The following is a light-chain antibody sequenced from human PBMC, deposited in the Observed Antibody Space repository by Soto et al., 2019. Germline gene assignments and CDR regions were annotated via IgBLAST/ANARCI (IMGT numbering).Light chain of an antibody. CDR1: QAINNL. J-gene: IGKJ5*01. CDR2: GVS. CDR3: QQSKNFPLT. V-gene: IGKV1-12*01. Sequence: DIQMTQSPSSVSASVGDRVTITCRASQAINNLLAWYQQKPGNAPKLLIYGVSTLQSGVPSRFSGSGSGTDFTLTISSLQPEDFATYYCQQSKNFPLTFGQGTRVDIK.